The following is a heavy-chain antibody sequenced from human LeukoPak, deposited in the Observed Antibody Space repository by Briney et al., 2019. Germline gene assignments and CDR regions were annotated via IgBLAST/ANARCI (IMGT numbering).Heavy chain of an antibody. CDR1: GYSVTSYW. Sequence: GESLQISCQGSGYSVTSYWIAWVRQMPGKGLEWMGIIYPGDSDTRYSPSFQGQVTISADKSISTAYLQWSSLKASDTAMYYCARSPSSSWDFDYWGQGTLVTVSS. J-gene: IGHJ4*02. D-gene: IGHD6-13*01. CDR3: ARSPSSSWDFDY. V-gene: IGHV5-51*01. CDR2: IYPGDSDT.